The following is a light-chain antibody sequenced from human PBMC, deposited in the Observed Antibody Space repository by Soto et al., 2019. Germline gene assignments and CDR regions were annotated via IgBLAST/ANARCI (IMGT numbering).Light chain of an antibody. CDR2: DVS. Sequence: QSALTQPASVSGSPGQSITISCAGTSSNVGGYSYVSWYQHHPGKPPKLMIYDVSNRPSGISNRFSGSKSGNTASLTISGLQAEDEVDYYCSSYTTSSTILFGGGTKVTVL. V-gene: IGLV2-14*03. CDR1: SSNVGGYSY. J-gene: IGLJ2*01. CDR3: SSYTTSSTIL.